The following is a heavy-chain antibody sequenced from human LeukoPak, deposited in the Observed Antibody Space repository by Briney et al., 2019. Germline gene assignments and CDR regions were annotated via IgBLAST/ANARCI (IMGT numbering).Heavy chain of an antibody. J-gene: IGHJ6*02. CDR1: GDTFSSYT. V-gene: IGHV1-69*02. Sequence: RASVKVSCKASGDTFSSYTISWARQPPAQALEWMGRITPILGIANYAQKFQGRVTITADKSTSTAYMELSSLRSEDTAVYYCATPLDYGDFYYYYGMDVWGQGTTVTVSS. CDR2: ITPILGIA. CDR3: ATPLDYGDFYYYYGMDV. D-gene: IGHD4-17*01.